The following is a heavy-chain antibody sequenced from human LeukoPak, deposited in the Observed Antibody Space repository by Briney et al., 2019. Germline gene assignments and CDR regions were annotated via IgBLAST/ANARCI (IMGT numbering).Heavy chain of an antibody. V-gene: IGHV3-48*03. CDR3: ARDRSGGNFDY. CDR2: ISSSGGTK. D-gene: IGHD4-23*01. J-gene: IGHJ4*02. CDR1: GFTFSSYE. Sequence: PGGSLRLSCAASGFTFSSYEMNWVRQAPGKGLEWVSYISSSGGTKYYADSVKGRFTISRDNAKKSPFLQMSSLRAEDTAVYYCARDRSGGNFDYWGQGTLVSVSS.